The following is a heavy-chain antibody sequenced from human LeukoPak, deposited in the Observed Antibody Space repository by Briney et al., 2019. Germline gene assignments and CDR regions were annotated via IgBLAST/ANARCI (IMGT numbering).Heavy chain of an antibody. D-gene: IGHD3-3*01. CDR1: GFTFDDYC. Sequence: GGSLRLSCAASGFTFDDYCMLWVRQAPGKGLVWVSGINWNGGSTGYADSVKGRFTISRDNAKNTLYLQMNSLRAEHTAVFDWATTQNDSCRGYLREWGRGTLLTVYS. J-gene: IGHJ2*01. CDR2: INWNGGST. V-gene: IGHV3-20*01. CDR3: ATTQNDSCRGYLRE.